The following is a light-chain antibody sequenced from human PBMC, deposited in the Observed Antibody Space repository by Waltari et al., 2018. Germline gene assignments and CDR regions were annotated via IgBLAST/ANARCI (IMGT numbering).Light chain of an antibody. V-gene: IGKV1-39*01. J-gene: IGKJ5*01. Sequence: IQMTQSPSSLSASVGDRVTIPCRASQSISSYLNWYQQKPGKAPKLLIYAASSLQSGVPSRFSGSGSGTDFTLTISSLQPEDFATYYCQQSYSTPRITFGQETRLEIK. CDR3: QQSYSTPRIT. CDR2: AAS. CDR1: QSISSY.